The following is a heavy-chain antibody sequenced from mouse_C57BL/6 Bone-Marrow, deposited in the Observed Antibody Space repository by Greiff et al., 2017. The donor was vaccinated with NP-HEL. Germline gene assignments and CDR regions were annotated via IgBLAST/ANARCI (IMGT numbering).Heavy chain of an antibody. CDR3: TRDTWITTVVSPMDY. CDR2: ISSGGDYI. V-gene: IGHV5-9-1*02. D-gene: IGHD1-1*01. CDR1: GFTFSSYA. Sequence: EVMLVESGEGLVKPGGSLKLSCAASGFTFSSYAMSWVRQTPEKRLEWVAYISSGGDYIYYADTVKGRFTISRDNARNTLYLQMSSLKSEDTAMYYCTRDTWITTVVSPMDYWGQGTSVTVSS. J-gene: IGHJ4*01.